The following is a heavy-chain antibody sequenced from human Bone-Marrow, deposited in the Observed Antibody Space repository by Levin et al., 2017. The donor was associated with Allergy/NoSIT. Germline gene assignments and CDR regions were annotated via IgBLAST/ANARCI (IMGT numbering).Heavy chain of an antibody. CDR1: GGSFTGYF. Sequence: SQTLSLTCAVDGGSFTGYFWTWIRQPPGKGLEWVGEINHSGSTKYNPSLTSRVTISVETSKKEFSLKLSSVTAAATAVFYCARGGRWSFSYYFDYWGQGTRVTVSS. V-gene: IGHV4-34*01. D-gene: IGHD3-10*01. J-gene: IGHJ4*02. CDR2: INHSGST. CDR3: ARGGRWSFSYYFDY.